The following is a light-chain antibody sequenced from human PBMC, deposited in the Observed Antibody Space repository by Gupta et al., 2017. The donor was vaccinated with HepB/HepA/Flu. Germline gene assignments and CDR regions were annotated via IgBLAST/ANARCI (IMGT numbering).Light chain of an antibody. J-gene: IGKJ2*04. CDR1: QSISRY. CDR3: QQSYSHPRS. CDR2: ATS. Sequence: RDTITCRASQSISRYLNWYQQKLGTAPKLLIYATSSLQSGVPSRFSGSGSGTDFTLTISSLQPEDFATYYCQQSYSHPRSFGQGTKLEIK. V-gene: IGKV1-39*01.